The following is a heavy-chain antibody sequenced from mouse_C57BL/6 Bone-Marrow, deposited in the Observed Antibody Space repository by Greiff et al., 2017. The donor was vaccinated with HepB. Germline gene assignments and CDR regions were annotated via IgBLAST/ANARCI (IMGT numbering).Heavy chain of an antibody. CDR2: IYYSGTI. D-gene: IGHD1-1*02. CDR3: ARDGGYGGQYYFDY. V-gene: IGHV3-5*01. J-gene: IGHJ2*01. CDR1: GISITTGNYR. Sequence: EVKLMESGPGLVKPSQTVFLTCTVTGISITTGNYRWSWIRQFPGNKLEWIGYIYYSGTITYNPSLTSRTTITRDTPKNQFFLEMNSLTAEDTATYYCARDGGYGGQYYFDYWGQGTTLTVSS.